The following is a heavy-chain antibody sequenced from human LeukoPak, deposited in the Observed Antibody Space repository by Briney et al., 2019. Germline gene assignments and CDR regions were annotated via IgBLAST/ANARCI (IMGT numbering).Heavy chain of an antibody. V-gene: IGHV1-69*04. CDR3: ARESYSGYDYRGGDC. Sequence: GASVKVSYKVSGGTFSSYAISWVRQAPGQGLEWMGRIIPILGIANYAQKFQGRVTITADKSTSTAYMELSSLRSEDTAVYYCARESYSGYDYRGGDCWGQGTLVTVSS. CDR2: IIPILGIA. J-gene: IGHJ4*02. D-gene: IGHD5-12*01. CDR1: GGTFSSYA.